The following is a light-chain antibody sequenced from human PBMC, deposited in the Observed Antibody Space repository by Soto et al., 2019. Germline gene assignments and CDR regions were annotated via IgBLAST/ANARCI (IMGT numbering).Light chain of an antibody. Sequence: EIVLTHSPGTLSLSPGERATLSCRASQSVSSSYLAWYQHKPGQAPRLLICGASSRATGIPDRFSGSGSGTDFTLTISRLEPEDFAVYYCQQYGSSPVTFGQGTKVDIK. CDR2: GAS. CDR1: QSVSSSY. V-gene: IGKV3-20*01. J-gene: IGKJ1*01. CDR3: QQYGSSPVT.